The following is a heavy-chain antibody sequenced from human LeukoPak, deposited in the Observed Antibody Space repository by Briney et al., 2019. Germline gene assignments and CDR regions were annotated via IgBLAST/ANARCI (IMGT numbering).Heavy chain of an antibody. D-gene: IGHD3-10*01. CDR2: INNDGSYT. V-gene: IGHV3-74*01. Sequence: GGSLRLSCAASGFTFDDYGMTWVRQAPGKGLVWVSRINNDGSYTNYADSVKGRFTISRDNAKNTVYLQMNSLRAEDTAVYYCAKAEIWLGELVWGQGTLVTVSS. CDR1: GFTFDDYG. CDR3: AKAEIWLGELV. J-gene: IGHJ1*01.